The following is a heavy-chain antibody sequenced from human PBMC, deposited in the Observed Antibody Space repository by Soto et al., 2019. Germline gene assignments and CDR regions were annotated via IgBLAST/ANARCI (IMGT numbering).Heavy chain of an antibody. Sequence: QLQMQESRPGLVRPSETLSLTCSVSGGSMSGSSYYWAWIRQSPGKGLEWIGSAYCTWNMYYNTSLESRVTISVDRSNSQFSLKVTSVTAEDSPVYYCARGGKRVSMIRGFDFWGQGSLVTVSS. CDR1: GGSMSGSSYY. J-gene: IGHJ4*02. V-gene: IGHV4-39*01. CDR2: AYCTWNM. D-gene: IGHD3-10*01. CDR3: ARGGKRVSMIRGFDF.